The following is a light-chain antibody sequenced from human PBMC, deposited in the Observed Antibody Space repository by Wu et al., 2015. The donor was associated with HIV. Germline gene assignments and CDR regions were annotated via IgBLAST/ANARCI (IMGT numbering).Light chain of an antibody. Sequence: DIQMTRSPSSLSASVRDRVTITCRASQSVSSSLNWYQQKPGTAPKLLIYDASSLQSGVPSRFSGSGSGTDFTLTISSLQPEDFATYYCQQSYSTPYTFGQGTKLEIK. CDR2: DAS. CDR1: QSVSSS. J-gene: IGKJ2*01. CDR3: QQSYSTPYT. V-gene: IGKV1-39*01.